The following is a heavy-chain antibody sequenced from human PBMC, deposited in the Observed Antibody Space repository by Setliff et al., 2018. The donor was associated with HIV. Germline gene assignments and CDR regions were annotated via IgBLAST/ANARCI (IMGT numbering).Heavy chain of an antibody. CDR1: GGSISSGGYY. V-gene: IGHV4-31*03. J-gene: IGHJ4*02. CDR2: IYYSGST. D-gene: IGHD2-2*02. CDR3: ARSTRSATPFFDY. Sequence: TLSLTCSVSGGSISSGGYYWSWIRQHPGKGLEWIGYIYYSGSTYYNPSLKSRVTISVDTSKNQFYLILSSVTAADTAVYYCARSTRSATPFFDYWGQGTLVTVSS.